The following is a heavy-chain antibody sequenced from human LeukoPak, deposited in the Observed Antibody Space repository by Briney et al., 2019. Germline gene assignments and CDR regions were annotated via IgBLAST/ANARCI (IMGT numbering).Heavy chain of an antibody. CDR1: GFTFSNFY. J-gene: IGHJ5*01. CDR3: VGDSIISVGGFDF. V-gene: IGHV3-11*01. D-gene: IGHD2-15*01. Sequence: GGSLRLSCAASGFTFSNFYMSWIRQAPGKGLEWVSYISSNGGKIHYVDSVRGRFTISRDNAENSLYLHMSSLRADDTAVYCCVGDSIISVGGFDFWGQGTQVTVSS. CDR2: ISSNGGKI.